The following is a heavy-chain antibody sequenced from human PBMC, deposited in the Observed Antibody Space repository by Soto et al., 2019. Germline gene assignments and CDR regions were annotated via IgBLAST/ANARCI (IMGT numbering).Heavy chain of an antibody. CDR1: GYPFTSYG. CDR2: ISNSNGNT. V-gene: IGHV1-18*01. J-gene: IGHJ4*02. Sequence: ASVKVSCKASGYPFTSYGITWVRQAPGHGLEYLGWISNSNGNTNYAQKLQGRVTMTTDTSTSTAYMELSSLRSDDTAVYYCARSYFWCIAVAGYYFYDWGQGTLVTVSA. CDR3: ARSYFWCIAVAGYYFYD. D-gene: IGHD6-19*01.